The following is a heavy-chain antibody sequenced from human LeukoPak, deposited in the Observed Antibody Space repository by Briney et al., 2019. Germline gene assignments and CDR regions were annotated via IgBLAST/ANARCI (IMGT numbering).Heavy chain of an antibody. V-gene: IGHV5-51*01. D-gene: IGHD4-11*01. Sequence: GESLKISCKGSGYSFTSYWIGWVRQMPGKGLEWMGIIYPGDSDTRYSPSFQGQVTISADKSISTAYLQWSSLKASDTAMYYCERYTPQHSIAFDIWGQGTMVTVSS. J-gene: IGHJ3*02. CDR2: IYPGDSDT. CDR1: GYSFTSYW. CDR3: ERYTPQHSIAFDI.